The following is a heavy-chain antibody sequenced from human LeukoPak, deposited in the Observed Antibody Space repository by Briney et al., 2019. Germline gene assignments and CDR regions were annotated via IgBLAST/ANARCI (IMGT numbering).Heavy chain of an antibody. CDR1: GGTFRSYS. V-gene: IGHV1-69*08. D-gene: IGHD1/OR15-1a*01. CDR2: IIPILGTA. CDR3: ARDNKGNYYGMDV. J-gene: IGHJ6*02. Sequence: SVKVSCKASGGTFRSYSIIWVRQAPGQGLEWMGRIIPILGTANYAQKFQSRVTNTADKSTSTAYMELSSLRSEDTAVYYCARDNKGNYYGMDVWGQGTTDTVSS.